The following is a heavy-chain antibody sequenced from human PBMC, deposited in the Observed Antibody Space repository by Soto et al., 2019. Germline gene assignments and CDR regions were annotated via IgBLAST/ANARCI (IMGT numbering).Heavy chain of an antibody. J-gene: IGHJ5*02. CDR2: INRSGST. CDR3: AILNWFGGWFDP. Sequence: SETLSLTCTVSGGSISSGGYYWSWIRQPPGKGLEWIGEINRSGSTNYNPSLKSRVTISVDTSKNQFSLKLSSVTAADTAVYYCAILNWFGGWFDPWGQGTLVTVSS. CDR1: GGSISSGGYY. D-gene: IGHD3-10*01. V-gene: IGHV4-39*07.